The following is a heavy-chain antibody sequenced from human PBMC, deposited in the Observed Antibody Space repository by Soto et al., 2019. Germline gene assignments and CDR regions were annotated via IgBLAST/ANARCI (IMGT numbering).Heavy chain of an antibody. V-gene: IGHV3-33*01. Sequence: QVQLVESGGGVVQPGRSLRLSCAASGFTFSSYGMHWVRQAPGKGLEWVAVIWYDGSNKYYADSVKGRFTISRDNSKNTLYLQMNSLRAEDTAVYYCARGIYDSSGYYYVPDFDYWGQGTLVTVSS. CDR1: GFTFSSYG. D-gene: IGHD3-22*01. J-gene: IGHJ4*02. CDR2: IWYDGSNK. CDR3: ARGIYDSSGYYYVPDFDY.